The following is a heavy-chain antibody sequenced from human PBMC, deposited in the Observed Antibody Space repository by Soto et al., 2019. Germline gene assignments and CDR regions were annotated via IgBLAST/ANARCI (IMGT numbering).Heavy chain of an antibody. CDR2: IYHSGST. V-gene: IGHV4-38-2*02. CDR3: ARDSDYYDSSGYLTDYYYYYGMDV. Sequence: SETLSLTCAVSGYSISSGYYWGWIRQPPGKGLEWIGSIYHSGSTYYNPSLKSRVTISVDTSKNQFSLKLSSVTAADTAVYYCARDSDYYDSSGYLTDYYYYYGMDVWGQGTTVTVSS. J-gene: IGHJ6*02. CDR1: GYSISSGYY. D-gene: IGHD3-22*01.